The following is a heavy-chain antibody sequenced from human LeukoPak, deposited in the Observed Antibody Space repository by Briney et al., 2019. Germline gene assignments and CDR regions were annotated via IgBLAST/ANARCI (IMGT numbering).Heavy chain of an antibody. D-gene: IGHD3-22*01. CDR2: IWYDGSNK. V-gene: IGHV3-33*01. CDR3: VRDGGEYSDSRGNYHDAFDI. Sequence: GGSLRLSCAASGFTFSSYGMHRVRQAPGKGLEWVSVIWYDGSNKYYVDSVKGRFTISRDNSKNTVHLQMNTLRAEDTAVYYCVRDGGEYSDSRGNYHDAFDIWGQRTMVTVSS. J-gene: IGHJ3*02. CDR1: GFTFSSYG.